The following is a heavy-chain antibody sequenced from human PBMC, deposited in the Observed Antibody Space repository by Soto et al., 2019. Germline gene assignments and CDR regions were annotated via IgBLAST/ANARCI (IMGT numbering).Heavy chain of an antibody. D-gene: IGHD6-19*01. J-gene: IGHJ6*01. Sequence: SVKVSCKASGGTFSSYAISWVRQAPGQGLEWMGGIIPIFGTANYAQKFQGRVTITADESTSTAYMELSSLRSEDTAVYYCARAEAGTYGMDVWGQGTKVTVSS. CDR2: IIPIFGTA. CDR3: ARAEAGTYGMDV. CDR1: GGTFSSYA. V-gene: IGHV1-69*13.